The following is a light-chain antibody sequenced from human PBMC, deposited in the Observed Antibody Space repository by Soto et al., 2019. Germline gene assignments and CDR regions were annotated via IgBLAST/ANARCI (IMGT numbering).Light chain of an antibody. Sequence: EIVLTQSPATLSLSPGERATLSRRASQSVSSYLAWYQHKPGQAPRLLIYDASSRATDIPARFSGSGSGTDFTLTISSLEPEDFAIYYCQQRSNWPSISFGQGTRLEIK. CDR2: DAS. V-gene: IGKV3-11*01. CDR3: QQRSNWPSIS. CDR1: QSVSSY. J-gene: IGKJ5*01.